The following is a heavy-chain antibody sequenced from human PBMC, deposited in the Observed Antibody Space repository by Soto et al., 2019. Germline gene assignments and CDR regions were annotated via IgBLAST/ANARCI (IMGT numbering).Heavy chain of an antibody. Sequence: QITLKESGPTLVKPTQTLTLTCTVSGFSLSSLGLGVGWIRQPPGKALEWLALIYWDDNKHYSPSLKSRLSITKDTSKNQVVLTMTNMDPVDTGTYYGVHAYMVTTLQYWGQGALVTVSS. D-gene: IGHD4-17*01. CDR1: GFSLSSLGLG. J-gene: IGHJ4*02. CDR2: IYWDDNK. V-gene: IGHV2-5*02. CDR3: VHAYMVTTLQY.